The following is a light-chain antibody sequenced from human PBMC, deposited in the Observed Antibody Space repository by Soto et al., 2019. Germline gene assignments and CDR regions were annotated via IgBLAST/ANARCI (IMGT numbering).Light chain of an antibody. V-gene: IGKV4-1*01. J-gene: IGKJ4*01. Sequence: DIVLTQSPDSLALALGERATITCKSSQSVLYSSNKKNYLAWYQQKPGQPPKLVIYWASVRESGVPDRFSGSGSATDFTLSISSLQSEDVAVYYCQQYYSSPFTFGGGTKVEIK. CDR2: WAS. CDR3: QQYYSSPFT. CDR1: QSVLYSSNKKNY.